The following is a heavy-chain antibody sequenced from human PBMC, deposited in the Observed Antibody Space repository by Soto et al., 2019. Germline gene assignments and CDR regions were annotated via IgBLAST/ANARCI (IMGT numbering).Heavy chain of an antibody. CDR1: GGAFSGYY. CDR2: INHSGST. D-gene: IGHD6-19*01. J-gene: IGHJ5*02. CDR3: ARYSSGWYLQGGVWFDP. V-gene: IGHV4-34*01. Sequence: SETMYLTCAVYGGAFSGYYWSLIRQNPGKGLEWIGEINHSGSTSYNPSLKSRVTISVDTSKNQFSLKLSSVTAADTAVYYCARYSSGWYLQGGVWFDPWGQGTLVTVSS.